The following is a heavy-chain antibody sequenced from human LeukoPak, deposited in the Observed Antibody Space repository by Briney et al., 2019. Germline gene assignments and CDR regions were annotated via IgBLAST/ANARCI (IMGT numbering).Heavy chain of an antibody. CDR1: GFTFSSYG. V-gene: IGHV3-33*01. CDR2: IWYDGSNK. Sequence: PGRSLRLSCAASGFTFSSYGMHWVRQAPGKGLEWVAVIWYDGSNKYYADSVKGRFTISRDNSKNTLYLQMNSLRAEDTAVYYCARGALYYYYGMDVWGQGTTVTVSS. J-gene: IGHJ6*02. CDR3: ARGALYYYYGMDV.